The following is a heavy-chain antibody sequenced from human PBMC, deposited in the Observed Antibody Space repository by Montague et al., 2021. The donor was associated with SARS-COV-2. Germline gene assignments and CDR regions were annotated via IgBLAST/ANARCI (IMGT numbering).Heavy chain of an antibody. V-gene: IGHV4-34*01. Sequence: SETLSLTCAVYGGSFSGYYWSWIRQPPGKGLEWTGEINHSGSTNXXPSLKSRVTISVDTSKNQFSLKLSSVTAADTAVYYCARGRRILLWFGELLSGGDYYGLDVWGQGTTVTVSS. D-gene: IGHD3-10*01. CDR2: INHSGST. CDR3: ARGRRILLWFGELLSGGDYYGLDV. CDR1: GGSFSGYY. J-gene: IGHJ6*02.